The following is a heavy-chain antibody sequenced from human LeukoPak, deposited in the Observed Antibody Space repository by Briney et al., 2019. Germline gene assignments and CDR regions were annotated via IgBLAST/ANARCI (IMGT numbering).Heavy chain of an antibody. CDR1: GGTFSGYA. D-gene: IGHD3-22*01. CDR3: ARAATYYYDSSGYYSYAFDI. CDR2: IIPIFGTA. Sequence: GSSVKVSCKASGGTFSGYAISWVRQAPGQGLEWMGGIIPIFGTANYAQKFQGRVTITTDESTSTAYMELSSLRSEDTAVYYCARAATYYYDSSGYYSYAFDIWGQGTMVTVSS. J-gene: IGHJ3*02. V-gene: IGHV1-69*05.